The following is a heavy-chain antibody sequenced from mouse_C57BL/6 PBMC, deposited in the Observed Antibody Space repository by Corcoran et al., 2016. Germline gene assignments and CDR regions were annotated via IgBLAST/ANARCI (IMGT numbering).Heavy chain of an antibody. J-gene: IGHJ2*01. CDR3: ASWIITTVVADY. D-gene: IGHD1-1*01. V-gene: IGHV1-81*01. CDR1: GYTFTSYG. Sequence: QVQLQQSGAELARPGASVKLSCKASGYTFTSYGISWVKQRTGQGLEWIGEIYPRSGNTYYNEKFKGKATLTADKSSSTAYMELRSLTSEDSAVYFCASWIITTVVADYWGQGTTLTVSS. CDR2: IYPRSGNT.